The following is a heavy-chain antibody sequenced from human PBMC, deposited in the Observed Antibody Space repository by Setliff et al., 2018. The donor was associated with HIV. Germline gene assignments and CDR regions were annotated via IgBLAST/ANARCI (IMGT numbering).Heavy chain of an antibody. D-gene: IGHD4-4*01. CDR1: GGSISSYY. CDR2: IYTSGST. J-gene: IGHJ4*02. Sequence: SETLSLTCTVSGGSISSYYWSWIRQPPGKGLEWIGYIYTSGSTNYNPSLKCRVTISVDTSKNQFSLKLSSVTAADTAVYYCARGYRVTTATYYFDYWGQGTLVTVSS. V-gene: IGHV4-4*08. CDR3: ARGYRVTTATYYFDY.